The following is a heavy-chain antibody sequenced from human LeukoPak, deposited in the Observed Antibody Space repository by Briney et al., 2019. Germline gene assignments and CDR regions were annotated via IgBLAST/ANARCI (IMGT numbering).Heavy chain of an antibody. Sequence: GGSLRLSCAASGYTFSSYGMHWVRQAPGKGLEWVAFIRYDGSNKYYADSVKGRFTISRDNAKNSLYLQMNSLRAEDTAVYYCARVLHKRNYDSSVYYGYWGQGTPVTASS. V-gene: IGHV3-30*02. D-gene: IGHD3-22*01. CDR2: IRYDGSNK. J-gene: IGHJ4*02. CDR1: GYTFSSYG. CDR3: ARVLHKRNYDSSVYYGY.